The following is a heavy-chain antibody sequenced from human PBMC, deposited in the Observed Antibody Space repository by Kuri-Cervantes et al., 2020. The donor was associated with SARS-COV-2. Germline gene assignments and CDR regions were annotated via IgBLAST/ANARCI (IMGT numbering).Heavy chain of an antibody. CDR2: IYYSGST. J-gene: IGHJ4*02. CDR3: ALLPKDSSGWYYFDY. CDR1: GGSISSSSYY. Sequence: SETLSLTCTVSGGSISSSSYYWGWIRQPPGKGLEWIGSIYYSGSTYYNPSLKSRVTISVDTSKNQFSLKLSSVTAADTAVYYCALLPKDSSGWYYFDYWGQGTLVTVSS. V-gene: IGHV4-39*01. D-gene: IGHD6-19*01.